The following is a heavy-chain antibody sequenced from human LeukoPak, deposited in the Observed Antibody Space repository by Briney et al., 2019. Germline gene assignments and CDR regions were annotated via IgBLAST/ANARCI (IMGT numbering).Heavy chain of an antibody. CDR3: ARDVQVYWYFDL. Sequence: GGSLRLSCAASGFTFSSYWMHWVRQAPGKGLMWVSRTSADGSGTVYADAVKGRFTISRDNAKNTQYLQMNSLTAEDTAVYYCARDVQVYWYFDLWGRGTLVTVSS. CDR1: GFTFSSYW. V-gene: IGHV3-74*01. D-gene: IGHD1-1*01. J-gene: IGHJ2*01. CDR2: TSADGSGT.